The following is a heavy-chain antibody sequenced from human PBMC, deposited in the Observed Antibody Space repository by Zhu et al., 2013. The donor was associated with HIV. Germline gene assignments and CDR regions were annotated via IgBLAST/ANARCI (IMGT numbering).Heavy chain of an antibody. CDR2: ISTYNGDT. CDR3: ARDRVDSSGYSFGSPLTPLWL. Sequence: QVRLVQSGVEVKKPGASVKVSCRASGYMFINYGISWVRQAPGQGLEWMGWISTYNGDTNYAQKFRERVTMTTDRPTATAYMELRSLTSDDTAVYYCARDRVDSSGYSFGSPLTPLWLWGQGTLVIVSS. D-gene: IGHD3-22*01. CDR1: GYMFINYG. V-gene: IGHV1-18*01. J-gene: IGHJ1*01.